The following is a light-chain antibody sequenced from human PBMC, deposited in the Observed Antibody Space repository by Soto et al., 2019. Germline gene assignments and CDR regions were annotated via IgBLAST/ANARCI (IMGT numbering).Light chain of an antibody. J-gene: IGKJ4*01. CDR2: AAS. CDR3: QQSYPPLART. Sequence: DIQMTQSPSSLSASVGDKVTITCRASQSISNYVNWYQQKPGKAPKLLIDAASSLQSGVPSRFSGSGSGTYFTLTISSLQPEDFATYYCQQSYPPLARTFGGGTKVEIK. V-gene: IGKV1-39*01. CDR1: QSISNY.